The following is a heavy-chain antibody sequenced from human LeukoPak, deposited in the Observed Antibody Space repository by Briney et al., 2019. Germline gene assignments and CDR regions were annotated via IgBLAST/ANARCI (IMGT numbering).Heavy chain of an antibody. CDR3: ARDPTQYLRYGHFDY. CDR1: GFTFSSYS. V-gene: IGHV3-21*01. J-gene: IGHJ4*02. CDR2: ISSSSTYL. Sequence: PGGSLRLSCAASGFTFSSYSMNWVRQAPGKGLEWVSFISSSSTYLYYADSVKGRFTISRDNAKNSLYLQMNSLSDEDTAVYYCARDPTQYLRYGHFDYWGQGTLVTVSS. D-gene: IGHD5/OR15-5a*01.